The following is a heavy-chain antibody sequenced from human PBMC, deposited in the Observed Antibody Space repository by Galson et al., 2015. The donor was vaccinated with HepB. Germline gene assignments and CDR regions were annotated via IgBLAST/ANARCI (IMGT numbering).Heavy chain of an antibody. CDR1: GYSFTSYW. V-gene: IGHV5-10-1*01. CDR3: ARLAVSSTSCYGCIDP. Sequence: QSGAEVKKPGESLRISCKGSGYSFTSYWISWVRQMPGKGLEWMGRIDPSDSYTNYSPSFQGHVTISADKSISTAYLQWSSLKASDTAMYYCARLAVSSTSCYGCIDPWGQGTLVTVSS. CDR2: IDPSDSYT. J-gene: IGHJ5*02. D-gene: IGHD2-2*01.